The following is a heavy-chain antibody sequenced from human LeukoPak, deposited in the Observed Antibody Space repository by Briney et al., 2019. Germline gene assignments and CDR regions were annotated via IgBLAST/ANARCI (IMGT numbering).Heavy chain of an antibody. D-gene: IGHD5-18*01. J-gene: IGHJ4*02. CDR2: IYHSGST. CDR1: GYSISSGYY. Sequence: KPSETLSLTCAVSGYSISSGYYWGWIRQPPGKGLEWIGSIYHSGSTYYNPSLKSRVTISVDTSKNQFSLKLSFVTAADTAVYYCATRGYSYGQYYFDYWGQGTLVTVSS. V-gene: IGHV4-38-2*01. CDR3: ATRGYSYGQYYFDY.